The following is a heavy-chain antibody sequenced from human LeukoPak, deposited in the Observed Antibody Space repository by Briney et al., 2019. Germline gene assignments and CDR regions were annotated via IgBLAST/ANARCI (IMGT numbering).Heavy chain of an antibody. J-gene: IGHJ4*02. D-gene: IGHD6-6*01. V-gene: IGHV4-34*01. CDR2: INHSGST. Sequence: SETLSLTCSVSGGSIGSGDYYWSWIRQPPGKGLEWIGEINHSGSTNYNPSLKSRVTISVDTSKNQFSLKLSSVTAADTAVYYCASLARYFDYWGQGTLVTVSS. CDR1: GGSIGSGDYY. CDR3: ASLARYFDY.